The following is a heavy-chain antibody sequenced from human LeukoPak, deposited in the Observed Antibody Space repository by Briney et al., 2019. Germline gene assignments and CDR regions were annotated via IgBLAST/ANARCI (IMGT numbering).Heavy chain of an antibody. Sequence: GGSLRLSCAASGFTFSSYDMHWVRQATGKGLEWVSAIGTAGDTYYPGSVKGRFTISRENAKNSLYLQMSSLRAGDTAVYYCARVQGLDFRWYFDLWGRGTLVTVSS. J-gene: IGHJ2*01. CDR2: IGTAGDT. CDR3: ARVQGLDFRWYFDL. CDR1: GFTFSSYD. V-gene: IGHV3-13*01.